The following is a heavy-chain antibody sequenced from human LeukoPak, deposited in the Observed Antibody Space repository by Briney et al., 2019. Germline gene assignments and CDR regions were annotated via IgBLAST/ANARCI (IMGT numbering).Heavy chain of an antibody. CDR2: INPSGGST. CDR3: ARGGEMATAG. Sequence: ASVKVSCKASGYTFTSYYMHWVRQAPGQGLEWMGIINPSGGSTSYAQKFQGRVTITADKSTSTAYMELSSLRSEDTAVYYCARGGEMATAGWGQGTLVTVSS. V-gene: IGHV1-46*01. J-gene: IGHJ4*02. D-gene: IGHD5-24*01. CDR1: GYTFTSYY.